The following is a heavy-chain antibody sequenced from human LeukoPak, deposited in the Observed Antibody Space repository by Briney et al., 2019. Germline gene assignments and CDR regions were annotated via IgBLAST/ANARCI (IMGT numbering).Heavy chain of an antibody. CDR1: GFTFSSYA. J-gene: IGHJ4*02. D-gene: IGHD3-9*01. CDR3: TTGQSSVYNILTGYRLLDY. Sequence: GGSLRLSCAASGFTFSSYAMSWVRQAPGKGLEWVSAISGSGGSTYYADSVKGRFTISRDNSKNTLYLQMNSLKTEDTAVYYCTTGQSSVYNILTGYRLLDYWGQGTLVTVSS. V-gene: IGHV3-23*01. CDR2: ISGSGGST.